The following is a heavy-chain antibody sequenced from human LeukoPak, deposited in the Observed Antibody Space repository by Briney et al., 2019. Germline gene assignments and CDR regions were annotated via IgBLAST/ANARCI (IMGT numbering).Heavy chain of an antibody. J-gene: IGHJ3*02. D-gene: IGHD6-13*01. CDR1: GYTFTGYY. V-gene: IGHV1-8*02. CDR3: ARPFPTYSSSWYASGAGAFDI. Sequence: ASVKVSCKASGYTFTGYYMYWVRQATGQGLEWMGWMNPNSGNTGYAQKFQGRVSMTRDTSISTAYMELRSLRSDDTAVYYCARPFPTYSSSWYASGAGAFDIWGQGTMVTVSS. CDR2: MNPNSGNT.